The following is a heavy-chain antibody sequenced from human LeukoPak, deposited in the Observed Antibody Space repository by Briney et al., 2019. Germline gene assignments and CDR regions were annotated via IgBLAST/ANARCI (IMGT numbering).Heavy chain of an antibody. CDR2: ISSSSYI. CDR1: GFTFSSYS. V-gene: IGHV3-21*01. Sequence: GGSLRLSCAASGFTFSSYSMNWVRQAPGKGLEWVSSISSSSYIYYADSVKGRFTISRDNAKNSLYLQMNSLRAEDTAVYYCARCPYSGIYSGYWGQGTLVTVSS. J-gene: IGHJ4*02. D-gene: IGHD1-26*01. CDR3: ARCPYSGIYSGY.